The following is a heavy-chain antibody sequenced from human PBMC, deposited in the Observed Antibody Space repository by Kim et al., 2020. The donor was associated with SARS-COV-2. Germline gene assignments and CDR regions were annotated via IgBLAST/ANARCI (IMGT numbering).Heavy chain of an antibody. CDR1: GFTFDDYT. D-gene: IGHD4-17*01. CDR3: AKDTGVTNLPSSLGLEY. Sequence: GGSLRLSCAASGFTFDDYTMHWVRQAPGKGLEWVSLISWDGGSTYYADSVKGRFTISRDNSKNSLYLQMNSLRTEDTALYYCAKDTGVTNLPSSLGLEYWGQGTLVTVSS. V-gene: IGHV3-43*01. J-gene: IGHJ4*02. CDR2: ISWDGGST.